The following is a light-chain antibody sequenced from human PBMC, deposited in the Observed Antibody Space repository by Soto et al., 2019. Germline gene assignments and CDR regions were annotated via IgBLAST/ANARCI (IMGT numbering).Light chain of an antibody. J-gene: IGKJ3*01. V-gene: IGKV1-39*01. CDR2: AAS. CDR3: QQSYSTPRT. Sequence: DIQMTQSPSSLSASVGDRVTITCRASQSISRYLNWYQLNPGKAPNLLIYAASRLQSGVPSRFSGNGSGTDFTLTISSLQPEDFVTYYCQQSYSTPRTFGPGTKVDIK. CDR1: QSISRY.